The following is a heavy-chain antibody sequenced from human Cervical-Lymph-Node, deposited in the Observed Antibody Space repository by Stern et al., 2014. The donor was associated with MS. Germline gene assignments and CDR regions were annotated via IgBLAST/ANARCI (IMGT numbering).Heavy chain of an antibody. D-gene: IGHD1-26*01. V-gene: IGHV3-30*04. CDR2: ISYDGRNR. Sequence: VQLEESGGGVVQPGRSLRLSCAASGFTFSEYTMHWVRQAPGKGPEWVALISYDGRNRYYADSVKGRFTISRDKSKNTLYLQMNTLKTEETAVFYCARSGSYFSPFDYWGQGTLVTVSS. J-gene: IGHJ4*02. CDR1: GFTFSEYT. CDR3: ARSGSYFSPFDY.